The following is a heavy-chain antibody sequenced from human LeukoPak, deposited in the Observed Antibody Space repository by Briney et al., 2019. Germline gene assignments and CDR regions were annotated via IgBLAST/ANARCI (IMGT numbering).Heavy chain of an antibody. J-gene: IGHJ3*02. V-gene: IGHV4-34*01. Sequence: AETLSLTCAISGASFSGYSWTWIRQPPGKVLEWIGEFSHTGSPIYNPSLKSRVNISIDTSKNQFSLKLNSVTAADTAVYYCAKSNGYGLVDIWGQGTMVTVSS. CDR3: AKSNGYGLVDI. D-gene: IGHD3-10*01. CDR2: FSHTGSP. CDR1: GASFSGYS.